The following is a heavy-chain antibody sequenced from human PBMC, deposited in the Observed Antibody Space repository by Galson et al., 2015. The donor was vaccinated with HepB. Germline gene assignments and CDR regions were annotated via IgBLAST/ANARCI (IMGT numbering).Heavy chain of an antibody. CDR2: ISYDGSNK. CDR3: AKDLAVVPAAMTWGRLHYYYYGMDV. J-gene: IGHJ6*02. V-gene: IGHV3-30*18. D-gene: IGHD2-2*01. Sequence: SLRLSCAASGFTFSSYGMHWVRQAPGKGLEWVAVISYDGSNKYYADSVKGRFTISRDNSKNTLYLQMNSLRAEDTAVYYCAKDLAVVPAAMTWGRLHYYYYGMDVWGQGTTVTVSS. CDR1: GFTFSSYG.